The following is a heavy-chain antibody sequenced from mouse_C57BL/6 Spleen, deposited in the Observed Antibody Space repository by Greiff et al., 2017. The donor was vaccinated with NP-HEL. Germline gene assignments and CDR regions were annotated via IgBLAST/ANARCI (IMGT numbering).Heavy chain of an antibody. CDR1: GYTFTDYY. CDR3: ARNYGSGYFDV. D-gene: IGHD1-1*01. V-gene: IGHV1-26*01. Sequence: EVQLQQSGPELVKPGASVKISCKASGYTFTDYYMNWVKQSHGKSLEWIGDINPNNGGTSYNQKFKGKATLTVYKSSSTAYMELRSLTSEDSAVYYCARNYGSGYFDVWGTGTTVTVSS. CDR2: INPNNGGT. J-gene: IGHJ1*03.